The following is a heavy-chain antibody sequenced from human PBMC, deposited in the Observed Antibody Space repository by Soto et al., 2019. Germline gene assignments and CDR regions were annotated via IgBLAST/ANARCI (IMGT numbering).Heavy chain of an antibody. CDR1: GYTFTSYG. CDR2: ISAYNGNT. D-gene: IGHD3-3*01. J-gene: IGHJ6*02. V-gene: IGHV1-18*01. Sequence: ASVKVSCKASGYTFTSYGISWVREALGQALDWMGWISAYNGNTNYAQKIQGRVTMTTDISTSTAYMELRSLRSDDTAVYYCAREYYDFWSGYYRNLGYGMDVWGQGTTVTVSS. CDR3: AREYYDFWSGYYRNLGYGMDV.